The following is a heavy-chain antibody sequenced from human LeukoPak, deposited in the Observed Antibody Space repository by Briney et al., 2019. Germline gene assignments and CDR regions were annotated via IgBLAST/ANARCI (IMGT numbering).Heavy chain of an antibody. V-gene: IGHV1-18*01. CDR2: TSGYDGNT. J-gene: IGHJ5*02. CDR1: DYTFANYG. CDR3: ARDYSQEFCSGGSCKFDP. Sequence: ASVKVSCKTSDYTFANYGISWVRQAPGQGLQWMGWTSGYDGNTKYAQKFEGRVTMTTDTSTSTAYMELRSLRSDDTAIYYCARDYSQEFCSGGSCKFDPWGQGTLVTVSS. D-gene: IGHD2-15*01.